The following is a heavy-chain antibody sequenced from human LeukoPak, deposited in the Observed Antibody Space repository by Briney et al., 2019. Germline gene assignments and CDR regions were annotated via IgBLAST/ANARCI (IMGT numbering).Heavy chain of an antibody. CDR2: ISYDGSNK. CDR1: GFTFSSYG. J-gene: IGHJ4*02. D-gene: IGHD1/OR15-1a*01. V-gene: IGHV3-30*18. CDR3: AKRVDAEEATIDY. Sequence: PGGSLRLSCAAPGFTFSSYGMHWVRQAPGKGLEWVAVISYDGSNKYYADSVKGRFTISRDNSKNTLYLQMNSLRAEDTAVYYCAKRVDAEEATIDYWGQGTLVTVSS.